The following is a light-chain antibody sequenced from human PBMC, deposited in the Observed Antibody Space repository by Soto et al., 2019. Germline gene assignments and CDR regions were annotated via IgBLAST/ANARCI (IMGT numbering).Light chain of an antibody. CDR2: GAS. Sequence: ETLMTQSPGTLSVSLGERATLSCGGSQSVSIHLAWYQQKPGQAPRLLIYGASTRATGIPARLSGSGSGKEFTLTISSLQSEDFAVYYCQQYNNWPLMLTFGGGTKVDIK. CDR1: QSVSIH. V-gene: IGKV3-15*01. CDR3: QQYNNWPLMLT. J-gene: IGKJ4*01.